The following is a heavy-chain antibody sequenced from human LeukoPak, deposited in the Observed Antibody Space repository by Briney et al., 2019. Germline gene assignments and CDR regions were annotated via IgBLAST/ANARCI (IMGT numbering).Heavy chain of an antibody. Sequence: ASVKVSCKTSGYTFTNYDINWVRQATGQGLEWMGYMNPNSGNSAYAQKFQGRVTITTDASISTAYMELSGLRSEDTALYYCAREGLDYWGQGTLVTVSS. CDR1: GYTFTNYD. CDR3: AREGLDY. CDR2: MNPNSGNS. V-gene: IGHV1-8*01. J-gene: IGHJ4*02.